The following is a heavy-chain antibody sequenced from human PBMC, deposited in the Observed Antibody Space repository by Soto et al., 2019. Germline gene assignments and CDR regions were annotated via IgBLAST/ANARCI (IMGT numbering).Heavy chain of an antibody. CDR2: ISYDGSKK. CDR1: GLTFSSYG. CDR3: AKVGGSYYYFDY. D-gene: IGHD1-26*01. V-gene: IGHV3-30*18. Sequence: PGGSLRLSCAASGLTFSSYGMHWVRQAPGKGLEWVALISYDGSKKYYADSVKGRFTISRGNSKNTVYLQMDSLRPEDTAVYHCAKVGGSYYYFDYWGHGTLVTVPQ. J-gene: IGHJ4*01.